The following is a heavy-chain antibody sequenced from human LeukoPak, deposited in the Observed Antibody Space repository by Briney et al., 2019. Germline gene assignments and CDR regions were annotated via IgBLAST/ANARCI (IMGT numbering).Heavy chain of an antibody. CDR3: ARETLAGFDY. V-gene: IGHV3-53*01. Sequence: GGSLRLSCAASGFTVSSNYMTWVRQAPGEGLEWVSVIYSDGSTYYADSVKGRFTISRDNSKNTLYLQMNSLRAEDTAVYFCARETLAGFDYWGQGTLVTVSS. CDR2: IYSDGST. D-gene: IGHD6-19*01. J-gene: IGHJ4*02. CDR1: GFTVSSNY.